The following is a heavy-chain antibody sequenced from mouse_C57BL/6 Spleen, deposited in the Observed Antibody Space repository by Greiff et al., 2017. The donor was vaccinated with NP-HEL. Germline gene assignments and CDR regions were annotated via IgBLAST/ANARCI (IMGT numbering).Heavy chain of an antibody. CDR3: ARNETGAMDY. CDR1: GYSFTGYY. J-gene: IGHJ4*01. V-gene: IGHV1-42*01. Sequence: VQLQQSGPELVKPGASVTISCKASGYSFTGYYMNWVKQSPEKSLEWIGEINPSTGGTTYNQKFKAKATLTVDKSSSAAYMQLKSLTSEDSAVYYCARNETGAMDYGGQGTTVTVSS. CDR2: INPSTGGT.